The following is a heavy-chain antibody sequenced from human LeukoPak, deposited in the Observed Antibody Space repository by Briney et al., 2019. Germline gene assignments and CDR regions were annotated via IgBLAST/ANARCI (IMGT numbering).Heavy chain of an antibody. CDR2: IYHSGST. D-gene: IGHD4-23*01. CDR1: GGSISSGGYS. Sequence: PSQTLSLTCAVSGGSISSGGYSWSWIRQPPGKGLEWIGYIYHSGSTYYNPSLKSRVTISVDRSKNQFSLKLSSVTAADTAVYYCTRDRWLDFWGQGTLVTVSS. J-gene: IGHJ4*02. V-gene: IGHV4-30-2*01. CDR3: TRDRWLDF.